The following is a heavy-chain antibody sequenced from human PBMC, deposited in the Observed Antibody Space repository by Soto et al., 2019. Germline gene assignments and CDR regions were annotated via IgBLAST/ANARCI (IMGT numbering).Heavy chain of an antibody. J-gene: IGHJ5*02. V-gene: IGHV4-39*07. D-gene: IGHD3-10*01. CDR1: GGSISSGGYY. CDR3: ARVRNVLLWFGESSARFDP. CDR2: INHSGST. Sequence: SETLSLTCTVSGGSISSGGYYWSWIRQPPGKGLEWIGEINHSGSTNYNPSLKSRVTISVDTSKNQFSLKLSSVTAADTAVYYCARVRNVLLWFGESSARFDPWGQGTLVTVSS.